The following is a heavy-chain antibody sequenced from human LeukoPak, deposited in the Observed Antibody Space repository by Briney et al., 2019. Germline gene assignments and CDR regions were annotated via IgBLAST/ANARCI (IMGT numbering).Heavy chain of an antibody. J-gene: IGHJ4*02. D-gene: IGHD3-22*01. CDR1: GGSISSSSSY. CDR3: ARPGPQYYDSSGYYQN. CDR2: IYYSGST. V-gene: IGHV4-39*01. Sequence: SETLSLTCTVSGGSISSSSSYWGWIRQPPGKGLEWIGRIYYSGSTYYNPSLKSRVTISVDTSKNQFSLKLSSVTAADTAVYYCARPGPQYYDSSGYYQNWGQGTLVTVSS.